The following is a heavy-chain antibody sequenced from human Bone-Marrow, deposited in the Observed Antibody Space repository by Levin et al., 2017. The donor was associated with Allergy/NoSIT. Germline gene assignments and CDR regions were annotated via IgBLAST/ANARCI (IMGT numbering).Heavy chain of an antibody. V-gene: IGHV3-23*01. J-gene: IGHJ3*02. D-gene: IGHD2-21*01. Sequence: PGGSLRLSCAASGFTFFNYAMNWVRQAPGKGLEWVSDISASGGSTYYADSVKGRFAISRDNSKNTLYLQMNNLRAEDTAVYFCAKNMETHFVVVKAPGLPQDAFDTWGQGTMVTVSS. CDR3: AKNMETHFVVVKAPGLPQDAFDT. CDR2: ISASGGST. CDR1: GFTFFNYA.